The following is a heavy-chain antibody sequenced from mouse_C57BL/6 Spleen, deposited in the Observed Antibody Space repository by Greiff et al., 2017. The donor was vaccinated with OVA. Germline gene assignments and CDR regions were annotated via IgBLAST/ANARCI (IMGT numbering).Heavy chain of an antibody. D-gene: IGHD1-1*01. V-gene: IGHV1-9*01. CDR3: ARERVGDTTVVEDAMDY. CDR2: ILPGSGST. CDR1: GYTFTGYW. J-gene: IGHJ4*01. Sequence: QVQLKQSGAELMKPGASVKLSCKATGYTFTGYWIEWVKQRPGHGLEWIGEILPGSGSTNYNEKFKGKATFTADTSSNTAYMQLSSLTTEDSAIYYCARERVGDTTVVEDAMDYWGQGTSVTVSS.